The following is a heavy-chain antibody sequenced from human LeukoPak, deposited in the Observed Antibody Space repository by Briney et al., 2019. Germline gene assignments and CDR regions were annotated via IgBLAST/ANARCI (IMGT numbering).Heavy chain of an antibody. D-gene: IGHD2-15*01. V-gene: IGHV3-23*01. CDR1: GFTFNNYD. J-gene: IGHJ4*02. CDR2: ISGSGGTT. Sequence: PGGSLRLSCAASGFTFNNYDITWVRQAPGKGLEWVSKISGSGGTTYYADSVKGRFTISRDNSKNTLYLQMNSLRAEDTAIYYCAKDQDIVVVVPDAFDYWGQGTLVTVSS. CDR3: AKDQDIVVVVPDAFDY.